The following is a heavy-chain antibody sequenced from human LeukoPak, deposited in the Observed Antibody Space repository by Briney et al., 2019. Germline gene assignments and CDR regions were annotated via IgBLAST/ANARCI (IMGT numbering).Heavy chain of an antibody. CDR2: IYSGGNT. D-gene: IGHD6-6*01. J-gene: IGHJ4*02. Sequence: GGSLRLSCAASGFTVSSNYMSWVRQAPGKGLEWVSVIYSGGNTYHADSVKGRFTISRDNSKNTLYLQMNSLRAEDTAVYYCAKSPGSIIFRGDFWGQGTLVTVSS. CDR1: GFTVSSNY. CDR3: AKSPGSIIFRGDF. V-gene: IGHV3-66*02.